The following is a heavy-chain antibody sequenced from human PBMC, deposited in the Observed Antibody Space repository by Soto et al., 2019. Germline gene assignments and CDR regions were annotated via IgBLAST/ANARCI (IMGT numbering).Heavy chain of an antibody. CDR1: GGSISSYY. CDR3: ARALRGVAGIVYYYGMDV. V-gene: IGHV4-59*01. D-gene: IGHD6-19*01. Sequence: SETLSLTCTVSGGSISSYYWSWIRQPPGKGLEWIGYIYYSGSTNYNPSLKSRVTISVDTSKNQFSLKLSSVTAADTAVYYCARALRGVAGIVYYYGMDVWGQGTTVTVSS. CDR2: IYYSGST. J-gene: IGHJ6*02.